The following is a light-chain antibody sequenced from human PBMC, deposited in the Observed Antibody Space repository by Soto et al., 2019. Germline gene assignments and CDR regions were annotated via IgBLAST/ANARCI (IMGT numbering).Light chain of an antibody. CDR1: SSNIGRNY. J-gene: IGLJ2*01. CDR2: RDN. V-gene: IGLV1-47*01. Sequence: QSVLTQTPSVSGTPGQRVNVSCSGSSSNIGRNYVYWYHQFPGTAPKLLIYRDNERPSGVPDRFSGSKSGTSASLAISGLRSGDEADYHGATGDDSLGGPVFGGGTKLTVL. CDR3: ATGDDSLGGPV.